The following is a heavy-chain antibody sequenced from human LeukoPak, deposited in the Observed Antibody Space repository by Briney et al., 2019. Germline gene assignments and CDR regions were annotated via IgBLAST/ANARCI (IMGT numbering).Heavy chain of an antibody. Sequence: PGGSLRLSCAVSGFTFSTYTMHWVRQAPGKGLEYVSAISSNGDSTYYANSVKGRFTISRDNSKNTLYLPMGSLRTEDMAVYYCARVYGGNPRDAFDIWGQGTMVTVSS. D-gene: IGHD4-17*01. CDR1: GFTFSTYT. V-gene: IGHV3-64*01. CDR2: ISSNGDST. CDR3: ARVYGGNPRDAFDI. J-gene: IGHJ3*02.